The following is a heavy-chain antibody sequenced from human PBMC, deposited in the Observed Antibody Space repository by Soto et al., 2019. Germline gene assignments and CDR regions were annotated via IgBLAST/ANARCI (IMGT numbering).Heavy chain of an antibody. CDR3: ARTRDAGSFEYFYYGIDV. CDR2: INPDSGGT. CDR1: GYIFTCYF. D-gene: IGHD3-10*01. V-gene: IGHV1-2*04. Sequence: AAVKVSCKASGYIFTCYFIHWLRPAGGQGVRGMGRINPDSGGTNYAQKFQGWVTMTRDTSISTAYMELSRLRSDDTAVYYCARTRDAGSFEYFYYGIDVWGQGTTVTVSS. J-gene: IGHJ6*02.